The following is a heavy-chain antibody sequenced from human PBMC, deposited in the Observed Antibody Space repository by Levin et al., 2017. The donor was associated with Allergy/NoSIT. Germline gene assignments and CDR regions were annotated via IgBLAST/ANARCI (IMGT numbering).Heavy chain of an antibody. CDR2: ISGSGGST. CDR1: GFTFSSYA. D-gene: IGHD3-22*01. J-gene: IGHJ4*02. Sequence: PGGSLRLSCAASGFTFSSYAMSWVRQAPGKGLEWVSAISGSGGSTYYADSVKGRFTISRDNSKNTLYLQMNSLRAEDTAVYYCAKVAYSDYYDSSGASRPFDYWGQGTLVTVSS. V-gene: IGHV3-23*01. CDR3: AKVAYSDYYDSSGASRPFDY.